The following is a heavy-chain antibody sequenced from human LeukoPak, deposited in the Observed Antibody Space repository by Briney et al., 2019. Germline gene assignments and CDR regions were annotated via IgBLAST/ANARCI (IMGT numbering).Heavy chain of an antibody. V-gene: IGHV4-61*02. J-gene: IGHJ1*01. D-gene: IGHD1-26*01. CDR3: ARDYRLTQIQD. CDR2: VYTSGRA. CDR1: GGSMSSGGFY. Sequence: SETLSLTCTVPGGSMSSGGFYWSWIRQPAGKGLEWIGRVYTSGRANNNPSLKSRVTISVERPKNQFSLKLSSVTAADTAVYYCARDYRLTQIQDWGQGTLVTVSS.